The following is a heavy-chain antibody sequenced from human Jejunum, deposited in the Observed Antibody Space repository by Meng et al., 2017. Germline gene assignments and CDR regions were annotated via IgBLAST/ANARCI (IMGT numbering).Heavy chain of an antibody. J-gene: IGHJ4*02. V-gene: IGHV3-74*01. CDR2: INGDGRTI. Sequence: VQLVVAGGGLVPPGGSLRLPCEGSGFGLGGSWIHWVRQTPGKGLVWVARINGDGRTISYADSLKGRFTVSRDNAKNTLYLQVSSLRAEDTAVYYCAKDLYEYIWGNYDYWGRGTLVTVSS. CDR1: GFGLGGSW. D-gene: IGHD3-16*01. CDR3: AKDLYEYIWGNYDY.